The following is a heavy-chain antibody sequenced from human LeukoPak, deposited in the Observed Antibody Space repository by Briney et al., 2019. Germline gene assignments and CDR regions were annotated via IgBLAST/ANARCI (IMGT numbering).Heavy chain of an antibody. CDR1: GYTFTGYY. D-gene: IGHD2-8*01. CDR3: ARPLYRSLPINNWFDS. V-gene: IGHV1-2*02. Sequence: ASVKVSCKASGYTFTGYYLHWVRQAPGQGLEWMGWINPNSGDTNYAQKFQGRVTMTRDTSISTAYMELNRLTSDDTAVYYCARPLYRSLPINNWFDSWGQGTLVTVSS. CDR2: INPNSGDT. J-gene: IGHJ5*01.